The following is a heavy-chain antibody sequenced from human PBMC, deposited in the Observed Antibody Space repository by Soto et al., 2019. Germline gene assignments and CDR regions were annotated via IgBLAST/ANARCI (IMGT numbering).Heavy chain of an antibody. CDR2: INHSGST. CDR1: GGSFSGYY. D-gene: IGHD3-10*01. V-gene: IGHV4-34*01. CDR3: ARNPRDIMVRGVIIIGHWFDP. Sequence: SETLSLTCAVYGGSFSGYYWSWIRQPPGKGLEWIGEINHSGSTNYNPSLKSRVTISVDTSKNQFSLKLSSVTAADTAVYYCARNPRDIMVRGVIIIGHWFDPWGQGTLVTVSS. J-gene: IGHJ5*02.